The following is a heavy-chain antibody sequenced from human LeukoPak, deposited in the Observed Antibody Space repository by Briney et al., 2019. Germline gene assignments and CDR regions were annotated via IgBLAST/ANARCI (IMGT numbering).Heavy chain of an antibody. J-gene: IGHJ4*02. D-gene: IGHD2-15*01. CDR3: ARFLGGY. V-gene: IGHV3-21*01. Sequence: YSMNWVRQAPGKGLEWVSSISSSSSYIYYADSVKGRFTISRDSAKNSLYLQMNSLRAENTAVYYCARFLGGYWGQETLVTVSS. CDR2: ISSSSSYI. CDR1: YS.